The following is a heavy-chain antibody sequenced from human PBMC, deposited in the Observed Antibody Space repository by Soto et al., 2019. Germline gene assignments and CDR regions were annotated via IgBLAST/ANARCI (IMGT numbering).Heavy chain of an antibody. J-gene: IGHJ6*02. CDR3: ARDDVDGLYGMDV. Sequence: QVQLVQSGAEVKKPGASVKVSCKASGYTFTSYAMHWVRQAPGQRLEWMGWINAGSVNTKYSQKFQGRVTITRDTSASTAYMELSSLRSEDTAVYYCARDDVDGLYGMDVWGQGTTVTVSS. CDR2: INAGSVNT. V-gene: IGHV1-3*01. D-gene: IGHD3-10*02. CDR1: GYTFTSYA.